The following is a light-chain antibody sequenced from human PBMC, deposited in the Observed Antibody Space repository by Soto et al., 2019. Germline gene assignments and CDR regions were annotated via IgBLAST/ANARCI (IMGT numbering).Light chain of an antibody. CDR2: LNSDGSH. V-gene: IGLV4-69*01. Sequence: QTVVTQSPSASASLGASVKLTCTLSSGHSSYAIAWHQQQPEKGPRYLMKLNSDGSHAKGDGIPDRFSGSSSGAERYLTISSLQSEHEADYYCQTWGTGIVVFCGGTKVTVL. J-gene: IGLJ2*01. CDR3: QTWGTGIVV. CDR1: SGHSSYA.